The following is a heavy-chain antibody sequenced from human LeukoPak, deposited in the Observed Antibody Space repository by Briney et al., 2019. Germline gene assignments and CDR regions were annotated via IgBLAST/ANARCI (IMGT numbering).Heavy chain of an antibody. CDR2: ISVSGATV. CDR1: GFAFSDYS. Sequence: GGSLRLSCSASGFAFSDYSLNWVRQTPGKGLEWVSYISVSGATVKYADSVKGRFTISRDNGRNSLYLQMNSLRAEDAAVYYCARDSGSYYDRLDCWGQGNQVTVSS. CDR3: ARDSGSYYDRLDC. V-gene: IGHV3-48*01. J-gene: IGHJ4*02. D-gene: IGHD3-22*01.